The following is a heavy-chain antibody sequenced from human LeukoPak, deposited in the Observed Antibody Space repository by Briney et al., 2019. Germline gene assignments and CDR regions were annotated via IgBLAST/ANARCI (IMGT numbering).Heavy chain of an antibody. D-gene: IGHD5-18*01. J-gene: IGHJ3*02. CDR1: GFTFDDYA. CDR2: ISWNSGSI. V-gene: IGHV3-9*01. Sequence: HPWGSLRLSCAASGFTFDDYAMHWVRQAPGKGLEWVSGISWNSGSIGYADSVKGRFTISRGNAKNSLYLQMNSLRAEDTALYYCAKDSYSYGPDAFDIWGQGTMVTVSS. CDR3: AKDSYSYGPDAFDI.